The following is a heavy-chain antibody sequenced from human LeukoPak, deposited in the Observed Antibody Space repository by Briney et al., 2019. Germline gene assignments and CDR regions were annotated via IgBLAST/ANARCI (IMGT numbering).Heavy chain of an antibody. CDR3: ARDEATRIAVAGTFDY. D-gene: IGHD6-19*01. J-gene: IGHJ4*02. CDR1: GGSISSGSYY. V-gene: IGHV4-61*02. Sequence: SQTLSLTCTVSGGSISSGSYYWSWIRQPAGKGLEWIGRIYTSGSTNYNPSLKSRVTISVDTSKNQFSLKLSSVTAADTAVYYCARDEATRIAVAGTFDYWGQGTLVTVSS. CDR2: IYTSGST.